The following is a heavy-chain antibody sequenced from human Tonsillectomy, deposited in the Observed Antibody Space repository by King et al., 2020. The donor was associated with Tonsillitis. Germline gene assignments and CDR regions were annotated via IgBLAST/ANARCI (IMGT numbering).Heavy chain of an antibody. V-gene: IGHV4-59*08. D-gene: IGHD6-6*01. CDR1: GGSISRYY. Sequence: VQLQESGPGLVKPSETLVLTCTVSGGSISRYYWSWIRQPPGNGLEWIGFAHYSGSTNYTPSLKSRVTMSVDTSKSHFSPRRSSVTAADTAVYYCARPYSSSFWYFDLWGRGTLVTVSS. J-gene: IGHJ2*01. CDR3: ARPYSSSFWYFDL. CDR2: AHYSGST.